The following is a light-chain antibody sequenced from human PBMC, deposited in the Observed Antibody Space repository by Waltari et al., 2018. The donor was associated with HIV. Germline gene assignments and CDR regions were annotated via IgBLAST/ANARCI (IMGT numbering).Light chain of an antibody. CDR1: DSNLGVSS. CDR3: GVWDVKVHCVV. J-gene: IGLJ2*01. Sequence: QSQLIQPPSTSGAPGQRVDISCSGGDSNLGVSSVNWYQHLPGSSPKLLIFNHDVRAPGVPGRFSGPKSCTSASLAISWLQSDDEGDFYCGVWDVKVHCVVFGGGTKVTVL. V-gene: IGLV1-44*01. CDR2: NHD.